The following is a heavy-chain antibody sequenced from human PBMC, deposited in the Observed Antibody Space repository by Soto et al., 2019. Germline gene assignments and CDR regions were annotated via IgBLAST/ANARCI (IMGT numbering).Heavy chain of an antibody. CDR2: ISYDGSNK. CDR1: GFTFSSYA. Sequence: VGSLRLSCAASGFTFSSYAMHWVRQAPGKGLEWVAVISYDGSNKYYADSVKGRFTISRDNSKNTLYLQMNSLRAEDTAVYYCASVIVPWGQGTLVTVSS. CDR3: ASVIVP. V-gene: IGHV3-30-3*01. J-gene: IGHJ4*02. D-gene: IGHD2-21*01.